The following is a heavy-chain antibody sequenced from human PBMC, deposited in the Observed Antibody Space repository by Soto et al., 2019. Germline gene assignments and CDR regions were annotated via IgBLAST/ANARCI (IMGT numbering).Heavy chain of an antibody. CDR3: AKDHRGLESSSSRGAFDI. CDR1: GFTFSSYA. J-gene: IGHJ3*02. V-gene: IGHV3-23*01. Sequence: GGSLRLSCAASGFTFSSYAISWVRQAPGKVLEWVSAISGSGGSTYYADSVTGRFTIPRDNSKNTLYLQMNSLRAEDTAVYYCAKDHRGLESSSSRGAFDIWGQGTMVTVS. D-gene: IGHD6-6*01. CDR2: ISGSGGST.